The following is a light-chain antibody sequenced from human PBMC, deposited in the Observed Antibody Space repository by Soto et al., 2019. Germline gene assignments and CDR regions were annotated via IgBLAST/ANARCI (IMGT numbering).Light chain of an antibody. CDR2: EVS. J-gene: IGLJ1*01. V-gene: IGLV2-18*01. Sequence: SALTQPASVSGSPGQSITISCTGTSTDFVSYNRVSWYKQPPGTAPKLMIYEVSKRPSGVPDRFSGSKSGNTASLTISGLQAADEADYYCSLYTSETAHVCGTGTKGTVL. CDR3: SLYTSETAHV. CDR1: STDFVSYNR.